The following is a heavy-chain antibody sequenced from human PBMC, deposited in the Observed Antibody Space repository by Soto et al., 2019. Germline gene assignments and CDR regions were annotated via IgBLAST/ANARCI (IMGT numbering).Heavy chain of an antibody. CDR1: GFTFSSYA. D-gene: IGHD1-26*01. Sequence: QVQLVESGGGVVQPGRSLRLSCAASGFTFSSYAMHWVRQAPGTGLEWVAVISYDGRDKYYPDSVKGRFTISRDNSKNTLYLKMNSLRAEDTAVYYCARSAGRSYPHYDYWGQGTLVTVSS. J-gene: IGHJ4*02. CDR3: ARSAGRSYPHYDY. V-gene: IGHV3-30*04. CDR2: ISYDGRDK.